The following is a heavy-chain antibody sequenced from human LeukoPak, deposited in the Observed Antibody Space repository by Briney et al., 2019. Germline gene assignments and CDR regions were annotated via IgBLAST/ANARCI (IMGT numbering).Heavy chain of an antibody. CDR2: IKQDESEK. CDR1: GFTFSRDW. V-gene: IGHV3-7*04. CDR3: ARVGFYAFDI. D-gene: IGHD3-3*01. Sequence: PGRSLRLSFAASGFTFSRDWMSWVRQAPGKGLEWVANIKQDESEKYYVDSVKGRFSISRDNAKNSLYLQMNSLRAEDTAEYYCARVGFYAFDIWGQGTKVTVSS. J-gene: IGHJ3*02.